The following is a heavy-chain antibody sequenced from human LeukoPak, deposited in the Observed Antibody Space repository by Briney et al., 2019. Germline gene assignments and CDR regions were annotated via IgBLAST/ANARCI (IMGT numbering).Heavy chain of an antibody. CDR3: TKRVKYGGTWDHFAD. CDR1: GFTFDNYR. J-gene: IGHJ4*02. Sequence: GGSLRLSCAAPGFTFDNYRMSWVRQAPGKGLEWVSTVNADGGNTYYADSVKGRFTISRDNSKSTLILQMNSLRVEDTALYYCTKRVKYGGTWDHFADWGQRTLVTVSS. CDR2: VNADGGNT. D-gene: IGHD1-26*01. V-gene: IGHV3-23*01.